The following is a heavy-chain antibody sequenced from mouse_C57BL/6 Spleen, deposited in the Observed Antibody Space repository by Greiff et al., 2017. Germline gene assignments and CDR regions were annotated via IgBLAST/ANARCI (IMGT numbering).Heavy chain of an antibody. CDR3: ARDSSNYYFDY. D-gene: IGHD2-5*01. CDR1: GFTFSSYG. V-gene: IGHV5-6*01. J-gene: IGHJ2*01. CDR2: ISSGGSYT. Sequence: EVKLVESGGDLVKPGGSLKLSCAASGFTFSSYGMSWVRQTPDKRLEWVATISSGGSYTYYPDSVKGRFTISRDNAKNTLYLQMSSLKSEDTAMYYCARDSSNYYFDYWGQGTTLTVSS.